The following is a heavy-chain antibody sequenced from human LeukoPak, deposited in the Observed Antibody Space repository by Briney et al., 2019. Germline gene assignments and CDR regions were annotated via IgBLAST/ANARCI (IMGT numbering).Heavy chain of an antibody. Sequence: SETLSLTCAVYGGSFSNYYWSWLRQPPGKGLEWIGDIYHTGSTTYNPSLKSRVTISVDTSKKQFSLRLSSVTAAGTAVYYCARDGTPIYSSGWVYMDVWGKGTTVTISS. V-gene: IGHV4-34*01. J-gene: IGHJ6*04. D-gene: IGHD6-25*01. CDR1: GGSFSNYY. CDR3: ARDGTPIYSSGWVYMDV. CDR2: IYHTGST.